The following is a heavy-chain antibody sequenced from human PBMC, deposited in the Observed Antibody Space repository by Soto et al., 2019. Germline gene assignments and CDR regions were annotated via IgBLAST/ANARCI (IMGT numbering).Heavy chain of an antibody. Sequence: PSETLSLTCAVSGGSIGSSNWWSWVRQPPGKGLEWIGEIYHSGSTNYNPSLKSRVTISVDKSKNQFSLKLSSVTAADTAVYYCARACISTSCPYGMDVWGQGTTVT. D-gene: IGHD2-2*01. CDR1: GGSIGSSNW. CDR3: ARACISTSCPYGMDV. CDR2: IYHSGST. J-gene: IGHJ6*02. V-gene: IGHV4-4*02.